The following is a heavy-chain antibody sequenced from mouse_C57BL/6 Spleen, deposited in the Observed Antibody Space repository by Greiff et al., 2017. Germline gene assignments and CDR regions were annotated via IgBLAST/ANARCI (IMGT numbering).Heavy chain of an antibody. Sequence: VQLQQSGTVLARPGASLTMSCKTSGYTFTSYWMHWVKQWPGQGLEWLGAIYPGKSDTSKNQKVKGKAKLTAVTSASTAYMELSSLTNEDSAVYYCTRYSNYGWYDAMDYWGQGTSVTVSS. J-gene: IGHJ4*01. CDR2: IYPGKSDT. D-gene: IGHD2-5*01. V-gene: IGHV1-5*01. CDR3: TRYSNYGWYDAMDY. CDR1: GYTFTSYW.